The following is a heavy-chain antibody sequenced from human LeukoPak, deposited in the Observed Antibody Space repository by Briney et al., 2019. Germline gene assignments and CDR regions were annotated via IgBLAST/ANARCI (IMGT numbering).Heavy chain of an antibody. D-gene: IGHD3-3*01. J-gene: IGHJ3*02. V-gene: IGHV3-30*02. CDR3: AKGGRAFYDFWSGLDAFDI. CDR2: IRYDGSNQ. Sequence: PGGSLRLSCAASGFTFSSYGMHWVRQTPGKGLEWVTFIRYDGSNQYYADSVKGRFTISRDNSKKTLYLQMNSLRAEDTAVYYCAKGGRAFYDFWSGLDAFDIWGQGTLVTVSS. CDR1: GFTFSSYG.